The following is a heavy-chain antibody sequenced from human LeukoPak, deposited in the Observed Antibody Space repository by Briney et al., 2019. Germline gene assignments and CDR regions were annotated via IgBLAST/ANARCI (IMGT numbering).Heavy chain of an antibody. V-gene: IGHV3-30*02. CDR3: AKDQGDGAWLRPTWDH. CDR2: IRNDGINK. Sequence: GGSLRLSCAASGFTFSSYWMSWVRQAPGKGLEWVAFIRNDGINKYYADSLKGRFTISRGNSKNTLYLQMNSLRAEDTAVYYCAKDQGDGAWLRPTWDHWGQGTLVTVSS. CDR1: GFTFSSYW. D-gene: IGHD5-12*01. J-gene: IGHJ4*02.